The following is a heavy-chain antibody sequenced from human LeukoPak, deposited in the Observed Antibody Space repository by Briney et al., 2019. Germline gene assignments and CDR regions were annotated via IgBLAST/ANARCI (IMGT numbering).Heavy chain of an antibody. J-gene: IGHJ4*02. Sequence: LTGGSLRLSCAASGFTFSSYSMNWVRQAPGKGLEWVSLISGDGGSTYYADSVKGRFTISRDNSKNSLYLQMNSLRTEDTALYYCAKIVHCSSTSCYADDFDYWGQGTLVTVSS. CDR2: ISGDGGST. V-gene: IGHV3-43*02. D-gene: IGHD2-2*01. CDR1: GFTFSSYS. CDR3: AKIVHCSSTSCYADDFDY.